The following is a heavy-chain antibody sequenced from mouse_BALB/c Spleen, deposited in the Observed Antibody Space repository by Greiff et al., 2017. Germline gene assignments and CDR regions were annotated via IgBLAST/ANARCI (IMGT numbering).Heavy chain of an antibody. J-gene: IGHJ4*01. CDR2: ISSGGSYT. CDR1: GFTFSSYG. CDR3: ARITTEDYYAMDY. Sequence: EVQRVESGGDLVKPGGSLKLSCAASGFTFSSYGMSWVRQTPDKRLEWVATISSGGSYTYYPDSVKGRFTISRDNAKNTLYLQMSSLKSEDTAMYYCARITTEDYYAMDYWGQGTSVTVSS. V-gene: IGHV5-6*01. D-gene: IGHD1-1*01.